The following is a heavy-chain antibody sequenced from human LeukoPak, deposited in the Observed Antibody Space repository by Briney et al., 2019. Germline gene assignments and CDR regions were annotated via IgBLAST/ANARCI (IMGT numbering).Heavy chain of an antibody. CDR1: GGSMNTYY. V-gene: IGHV4-4*07. Sequence: SETLSLTCTVSGGSMNTYYWSWIRQPPGKGLEWIGRIHTSGNGDYNPSLKSRVTISPDTSKNQFSLKLSSVTAADAAVYYCARLLGGDPYYMDVWGKGTTVTVSS. CDR3: ARLLGGDPYYMDV. J-gene: IGHJ6*03. CDR2: IHTSGNG. D-gene: IGHD3-3*01.